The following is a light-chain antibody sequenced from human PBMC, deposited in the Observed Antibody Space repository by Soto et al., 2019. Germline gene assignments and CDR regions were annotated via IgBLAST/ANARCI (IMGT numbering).Light chain of an antibody. CDR2: LGS. J-gene: IGKJ4*01. CDR1: QSLLHSNGHNC. Sequence: DIVMTQSPVSLPVTPGEPASISCRSSQSLLHSNGHNCLDWYLQKPGQSPQLLIYLGSNRASGVAGMFSGSSAGTVFTLKISRVAAEDVGFYYCMRTIQSPVTFGGGTKVEIK. V-gene: IGKV2-28*01. CDR3: MRTIQSPVT.